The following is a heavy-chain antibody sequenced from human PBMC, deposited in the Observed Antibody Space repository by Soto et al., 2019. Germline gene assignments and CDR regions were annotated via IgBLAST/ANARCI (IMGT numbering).Heavy chain of an antibody. D-gene: IGHD3-10*01. CDR3: DREKYLPMARNDF. V-gene: IGHV4-30-4*01. CDR1: GGSISSADFF. Sequence: SETLSLTCTVSGGSISSADFFWTWLRQPPGKGLEWLGYIYYSGTTYYNPPLKGRLIISIDTSRNQFSLSLNSVTAADTAVYFCDREKYLPMARNDFWGQGAQVTVSS. CDR2: IYYSGTT. J-gene: IGHJ4*02.